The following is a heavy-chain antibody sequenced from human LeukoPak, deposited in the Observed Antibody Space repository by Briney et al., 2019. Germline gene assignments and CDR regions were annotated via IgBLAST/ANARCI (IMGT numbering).Heavy chain of an antibody. CDR2: IKPDSGSS. V-gene: IGHV1-2*02. D-gene: IGHD6-19*01. CDR3: ARARVPIAVAGLYYFDY. J-gene: IGHJ4*02. Sequence: ASVKVSCKVSGYTFTAYYIHWLRQAPGQGPEWMGWIKPDSGSSHYAQKFQGRVTMTRDTSSNSAYMDLTRLKSDDTAVYYCARARVPIAVAGLYYFDYWGQGALVTVSS. CDR1: GYTFTAYY.